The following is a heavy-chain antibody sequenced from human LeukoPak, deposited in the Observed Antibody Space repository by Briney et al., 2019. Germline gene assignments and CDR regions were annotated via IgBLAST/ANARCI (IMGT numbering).Heavy chain of an antibody. J-gene: IGHJ4*02. CDR3: ARWGRYYYDSSGYYRLDY. CDR2: INPNSGGT. CDR1: GYTFTDYF. Sequence: ASVKVSCKASGYTFTDYFMHWVRQAPGQGLEWMGWINPNSGGTNYAQKFQGRVTMTRDTSISTAYMELSRLRSDDTAVYYCARWGRYYYDSSGYYRLDYWGQGTLVTVSS. V-gene: IGHV1-2*02. D-gene: IGHD3-22*01.